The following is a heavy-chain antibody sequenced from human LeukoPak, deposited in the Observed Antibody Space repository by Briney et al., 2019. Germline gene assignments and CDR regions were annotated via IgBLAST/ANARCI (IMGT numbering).Heavy chain of an antibody. Sequence: PSETLSLTCTASGDSISSGDHYWSWIRQPPGKGLEWIGYIHYSGSTYYNPSLKSRVTISVDTSKNQFSLKLSSVTAADTAVYYCARGQAYYDILTGSPQNYYYYGMDVWGKGTTATVSS. D-gene: IGHD3-9*01. CDR2: IHYSGST. J-gene: IGHJ6*04. CDR1: GDSISSGDHY. V-gene: IGHV4-30-4*01. CDR3: ARGQAYYDILTGSPQNYYYYGMDV.